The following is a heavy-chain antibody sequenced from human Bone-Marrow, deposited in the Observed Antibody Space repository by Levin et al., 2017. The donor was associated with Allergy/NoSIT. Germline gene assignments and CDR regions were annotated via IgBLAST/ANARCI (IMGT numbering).Heavy chain of an antibody. CDR3: AKDLLGALDFPWYFDV. CDR2: ISGSGGTT. J-gene: IGHJ2*01. Sequence: GGSLRLSCAASGFTFNTYALSWVRQAPGKGLEWVSSISGSGGTTYYADSVKGRFTISRDNYKNTLSLQVNGLRADDTAVYYCAKDLLGALDFPWYFDVWGRGTLVTVSS. D-gene: IGHD4/OR15-4a*01. V-gene: IGHV3-23*01. CDR1: GFTFNTYA.